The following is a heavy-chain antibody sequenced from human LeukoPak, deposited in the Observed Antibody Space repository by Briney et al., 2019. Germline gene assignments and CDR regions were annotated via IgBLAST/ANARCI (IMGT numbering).Heavy chain of an antibody. CDR1: GFTFTTYG. CDR3: ARASSGWYPTFDY. Sequence: GGSLRLSCAASGFTFTTYGMHWVRQPLGKGLEWVALISFDGSEKYYAESVKGRFTISRDNSKNTLYLQMNSLRAEDTAVYYCARASSGWYPTFDYWGQGTLVTVSS. J-gene: IGHJ4*02. D-gene: IGHD6-19*01. V-gene: IGHV3-30*03. CDR2: ISFDGSEK.